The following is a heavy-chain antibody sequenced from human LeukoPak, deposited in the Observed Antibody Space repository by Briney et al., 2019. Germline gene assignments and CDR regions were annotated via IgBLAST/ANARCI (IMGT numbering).Heavy chain of an antibody. CDR3: ARSVGATTSAFDI. CDR1: GFTFSSYV. J-gene: IGHJ3*02. D-gene: IGHD1-26*01. V-gene: IGHV3-23*01. Sequence: GASLGLSCAASGFTFSSYVMNWVRQAPGEGLEWVSTITGSGGTTYYADSVKGRFTISRDNSENTLYLQMNSLRAEDTAVYYCARSVGATTSAFDIWGQGTLVTVSS. CDR2: ITGSGGTT.